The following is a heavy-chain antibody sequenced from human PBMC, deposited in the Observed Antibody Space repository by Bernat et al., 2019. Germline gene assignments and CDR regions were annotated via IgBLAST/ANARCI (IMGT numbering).Heavy chain of an antibody. Sequence: EVQLVESGGGLVQPGGSLRLACAASGFTFSSYWMHWVRQAPGKGLVWVSRINSDGSSTSYADSVEGRFTISRDNAKNRLYLQMNSLRAEDTAVYYCATAPGYCSGGSCYWYGMDVWGQGTTVTVSS. V-gene: IGHV3-74*01. J-gene: IGHJ6*02. D-gene: IGHD2-15*01. CDR1: GFTFSSYW. CDR2: INSDGSST. CDR3: ATAPGYCSGGSCYWYGMDV.